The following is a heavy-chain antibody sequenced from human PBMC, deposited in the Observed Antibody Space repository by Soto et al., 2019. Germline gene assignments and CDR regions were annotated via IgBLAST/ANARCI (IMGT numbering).Heavy chain of an antibody. CDR2: TYYRSKWYN. Sequence: XSGPXLVKPSQTXSLTCAISGDXXXSNSAAWNWIRQSPSRGLEWLGRTYYRSKWYNDYAVSVKSRITINADTSKNQFSLQLNSVTPEDTAVYYCARASRNAFDIWGQGTMVTVSS. J-gene: IGHJ3*02. CDR1: GDXXXSNSAA. V-gene: IGHV6-1*01. CDR3: ARASRNAFDI.